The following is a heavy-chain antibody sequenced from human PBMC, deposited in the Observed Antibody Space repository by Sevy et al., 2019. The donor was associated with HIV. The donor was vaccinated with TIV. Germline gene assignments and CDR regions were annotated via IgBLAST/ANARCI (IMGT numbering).Heavy chain of an antibody. CDR2: RKQDGSEK. Sequence: GGSLRLSCAASGFTFSSYWMSWVRQAPGKGLEWVANRKQDGSEKYYVESVKGRFTISRDNAKNSLYLQMNSLRAEDTAVYYCARGVVVIALAFYYWGQGTLVTVSS. V-gene: IGHV3-7*03. CDR1: GFTFSSYW. D-gene: IGHD2-21*01. J-gene: IGHJ4*02. CDR3: ARGVVVIALAFYY.